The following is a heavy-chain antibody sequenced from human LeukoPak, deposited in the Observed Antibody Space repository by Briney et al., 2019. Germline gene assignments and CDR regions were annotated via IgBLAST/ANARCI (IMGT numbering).Heavy chain of an antibody. V-gene: IGHV3-23*01. D-gene: IGHD3-3*01. J-gene: IGHJ4*02. CDR3: AKGENYDFWSGYYTGGYFDY. CDR2: ISGSGGST. CDR1: GFTFSSYA. Sequence: GGSLRLSCAASGFTFSSYAMSWVRQAPGKGLEWVSAISGSGGSTYYADSVKGRFTISRDNSKNTLHLQMNSLRAEDTAVYYCAKGENYDFWSGYYTGGYFDYWGQGTLVTVSS.